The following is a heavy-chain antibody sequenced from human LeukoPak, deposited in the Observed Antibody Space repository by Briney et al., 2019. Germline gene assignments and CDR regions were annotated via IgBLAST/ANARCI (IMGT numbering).Heavy chain of an antibody. Sequence: PGGSLRLYCAASGFTFSSYSMNWVRQAPGKGLEWVSSISSSSSDIYYADSVKGRFTISRDNAKNSLYLQMNSLRAEDRAVYYCAIAHIVVAYYFDYWGQGTLVTVSS. D-gene: IGHD2-2*01. CDR3: AIAHIVVAYYFDY. V-gene: IGHV3-21*01. CDR2: ISSSSSDI. J-gene: IGHJ4*02. CDR1: GFTFSSYS.